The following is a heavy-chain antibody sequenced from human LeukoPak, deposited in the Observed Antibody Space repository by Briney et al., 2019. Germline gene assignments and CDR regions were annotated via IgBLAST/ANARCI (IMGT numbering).Heavy chain of an antibody. Sequence: SETLSLTCTVSGYSISSGYYWGWIRQPPGKGLEWIGSIYHSGRTYYNPSLKSRVTISVDTSKSQLSLQLTSVTAADTAVYYCARVTDWNDLDYWGPGTLVTVSS. D-gene: IGHD1-1*01. CDR2: IYHSGRT. J-gene: IGHJ4*02. CDR1: GYSISSGYY. CDR3: ARVTDWNDLDY. V-gene: IGHV4-38-2*02.